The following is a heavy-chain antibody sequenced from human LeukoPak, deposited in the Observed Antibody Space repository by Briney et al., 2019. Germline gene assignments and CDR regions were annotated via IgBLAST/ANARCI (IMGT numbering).Heavy chain of an antibody. CDR1: GGSIRSYY. Sequence: SGPLSLTCRASGGSIRSYYWSWIRQPPGKGREWIGYIYYRGSTNYNPSLKSRVTISVDTSKNQFSLMLSSVTAADTAVYYCAAVVTATRWGHFDYWGQGTLVTVSS. V-gene: IGHV4-59*01. CDR3: AAVVTATRWGHFDY. J-gene: IGHJ4*02. CDR2: IYYRGST. D-gene: IGHD2-21*02.